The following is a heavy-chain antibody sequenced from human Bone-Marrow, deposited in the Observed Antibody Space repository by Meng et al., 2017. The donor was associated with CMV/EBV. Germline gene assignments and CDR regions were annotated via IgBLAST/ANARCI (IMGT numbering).Heavy chain of an antibody. CDR1: GDSMSAYY. Sequence: GSLRLSCTVSGDSMSAYYWSWIRQPPGKGLEWIGYISYGGDTTYNPSLSSRVTISIDTSKNQFSLTLNSVTAADTAVYYCAREGGSLDVWGQGTTVTVSS. CDR2: ISYGGDT. V-gene: IGHV4-59*12. CDR3: AREGGSLDV. D-gene: IGHD1-26*01. J-gene: IGHJ6*02.